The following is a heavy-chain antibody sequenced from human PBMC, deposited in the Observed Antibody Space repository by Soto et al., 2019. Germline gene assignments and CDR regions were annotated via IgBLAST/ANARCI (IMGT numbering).Heavy chain of an antibody. J-gene: IGHJ4*02. Sequence: TGGSLRLSCAATGFTFSSYWMSWVRQAPGKGLEWVANIKQDGSEKYYVDSVKGRFTISRDNAKNSLYLQMNSLRAEDTAVYYCAKDYYYDSSGPDFWGQGILVTVSS. V-gene: IGHV3-7*03. CDR2: IKQDGSEK. CDR1: GFTFSSYW. D-gene: IGHD3-22*01. CDR3: AKDYYYDSSGPDF.